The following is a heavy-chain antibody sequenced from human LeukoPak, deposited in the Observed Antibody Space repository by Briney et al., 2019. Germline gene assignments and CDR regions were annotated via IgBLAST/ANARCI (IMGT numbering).Heavy chain of an antibody. CDR1: GFTFDIYG. D-gene: IGHD5-12*01. Sequence: GGSLRLSCAGSGFTFDIYGMTWVRQAPGKGLEWVSAIGGSGGSASYADSVKGRFTISRDNSKNTVYLQMSSLRADDTAVCYCAKGRGYDRNYYMDVWGNGTTVTISS. J-gene: IGHJ6*03. CDR2: IGGSGGSA. V-gene: IGHV3-23*01. CDR3: AKGRGYDRNYYMDV.